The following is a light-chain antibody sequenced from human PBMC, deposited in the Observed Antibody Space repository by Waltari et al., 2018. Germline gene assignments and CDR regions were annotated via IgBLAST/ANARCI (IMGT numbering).Light chain of an antibody. CDR3: CSYAGSAVSV. Sequence: QSALTQTATVSGSPGQSITISCSGTSSDIGNYNLVSWYRQHPGKAPTLIIYDVNKRPSGVSNRFSGSTSGNTAFLTISGLQTADEADYFCCSYAGSAVSVFGGGTKVTVL. CDR2: DVN. J-gene: IGLJ3*02. V-gene: IGLV2-23*02. CDR1: SSDIGNYNL.